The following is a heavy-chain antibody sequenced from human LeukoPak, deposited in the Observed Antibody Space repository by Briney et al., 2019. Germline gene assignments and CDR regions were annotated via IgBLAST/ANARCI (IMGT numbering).Heavy chain of an antibody. D-gene: IGHD1-26*01. Sequence: GGSLRLSCAASGFTFSNYAMHWVRQAPGKGLEWVTLISNDGSHQYYADSVKGRFTISRDNSKNTLYLQMNGLRPDDTAVYYCAQSPWELSDDYWGQGLLVTVSS. CDR2: ISNDGSHQ. V-gene: IGHV3-30*03. J-gene: IGHJ4*02. CDR3: AQSPWELSDDY. CDR1: GFTFSNYA.